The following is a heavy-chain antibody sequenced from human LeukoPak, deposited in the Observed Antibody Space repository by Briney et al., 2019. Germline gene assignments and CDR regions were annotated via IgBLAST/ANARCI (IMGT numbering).Heavy chain of an antibody. CDR1: GYTFTGYY. CDR2: INPNSGGT. CDR3: ATLTGTTWGFGY. D-gene: IGHD1-7*01. V-gene: IGHV1-2*02. J-gene: IGHJ4*02. Sequence: GASVKVSCKASGYTFTGYYMHWVRQAPGQGLEWMGWINPNSGGTNYAQKFQGRVTMTRDTSIGTAYMELSRLRSDGTAVYYCATLTGTTWGFGYWGQGTLVTVSS.